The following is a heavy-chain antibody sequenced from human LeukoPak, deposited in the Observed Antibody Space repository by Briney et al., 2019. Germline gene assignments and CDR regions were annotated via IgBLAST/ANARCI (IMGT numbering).Heavy chain of an antibody. J-gene: IGHJ4*02. CDR3: ARVLGVAAMDY. D-gene: IGHD2-15*01. Sequence: GRSLRLSCAASGFTFSSYGMNWVRQAPGKGLEWISYISSSSSIIYYADSVKGRFTISRDNAKNSLYLQMNSLRAEDTAVYYCARVLGVAAMDYWGQGTLVTVSS. V-gene: IGHV3-48*01. CDR1: GFTFSSYG. CDR2: ISSSSSII.